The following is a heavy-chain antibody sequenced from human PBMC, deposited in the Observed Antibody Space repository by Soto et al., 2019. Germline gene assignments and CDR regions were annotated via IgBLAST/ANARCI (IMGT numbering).Heavy chain of an antibody. CDR1: GDTFTNFG. Sequence: HLVQSGPEVKKPGASIIVSCKTSGDTFTNFGLSWVRQAPGQGLEWMGWIATYNSHRNYAQKFQCWLTLSTDTSTSTAYMDLKSLRYDDTDVYYCGSVLPVVVNWFDIWGQGTLVTVSS. D-gene: IGHD3-22*01. V-gene: IGHV1-18*01. CDR3: GSVLPVVVNWFDI. CDR2: IATYNSHR. J-gene: IGHJ5*02.